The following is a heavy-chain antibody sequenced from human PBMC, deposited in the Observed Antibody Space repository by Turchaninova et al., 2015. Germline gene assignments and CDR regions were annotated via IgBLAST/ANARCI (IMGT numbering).Heavy chain of an antibody. J-gene: IGHJ4*02. CDR2: MNPNCGDT. Sequence: QVQLVQSGAEVTKPGASVKVSCTASGYNFTSYDINFVRQATGQGLERLGGMNPNCGDTGYAQKFHGRVTISRNTAIITAYMELSSLKSEDTAVYDGARGGFGGYYDRGDLDYWGQGTLVTVSS. D-gene: IGHD3-22*01. CDR1: GYNFTSYD. CDR3: ARGGFGGYYDRGDLDY. V-gene: IGHV1-8*03.